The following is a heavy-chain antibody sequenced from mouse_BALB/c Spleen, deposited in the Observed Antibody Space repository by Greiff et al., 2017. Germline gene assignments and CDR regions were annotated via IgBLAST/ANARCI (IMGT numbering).Heavy chain of an antibody. CDR3: ARERTGTGDFDY. Sequence: DVMLVESGGGLVQPGGSRKLSCAASGFTFSSFGMHWVRQAPEKGLEWVAYISSGSSTIYYADTVKGRFTISRDNPKNTLFLQMTSLRSEDTAMYYCARERTGTGDFDYWGQGTTLTVSS. CDR1: GFTFSSFG. CDR2: ISSGSSTI. J-gene: IGHJ2*01. V-gene: IGHV5-17*02. D-gene: IGHD4-1*01.